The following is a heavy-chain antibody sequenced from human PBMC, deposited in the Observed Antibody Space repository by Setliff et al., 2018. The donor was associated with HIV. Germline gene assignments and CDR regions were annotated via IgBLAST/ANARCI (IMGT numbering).Heavy chain of an antibody. CDR1: GFTFSGYW. CDR2: IDPDGTILSDGTKT. D-gene: IGHD2-21*01. Sequence: PGESLKISCRASGFTFSGYWMHWVRQAPGKGLMWVARIDPDGTILSDGTKTSHADSVKGRFTIPRDNAKNTLDLQMNSLRVEDTAVYYCATDLNIPFRHPDDYWGQGILVTVSS. J-gene: IGHJ4*02. V-gene: IGHV3-74*01. CDR3: ATDLNIPFRHPDDY.